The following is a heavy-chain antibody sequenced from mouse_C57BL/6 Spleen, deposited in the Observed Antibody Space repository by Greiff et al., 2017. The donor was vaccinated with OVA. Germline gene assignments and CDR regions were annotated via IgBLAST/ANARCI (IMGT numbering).Heavy chain of an antibody. V-gene: IGHV1-69*01. D-gene: IGHD2-4*01. CDR1: GYTFTSYW. J-gene: IGHJ3*01. CDR3: ARRGGNDSSFAY. Sequence: QVQLQQPGAELVMPGASVKLSCKASGYTFTSYWMHWVKQRPGQGLEWIGEIDPSDSYTNYNQKFKGKSTLTVDKSSSTAYMRLSSLTSEDSAVYYCARRGGNDSSFAYWGQGTLVTVSA. CDR2: IDPSDSYT.